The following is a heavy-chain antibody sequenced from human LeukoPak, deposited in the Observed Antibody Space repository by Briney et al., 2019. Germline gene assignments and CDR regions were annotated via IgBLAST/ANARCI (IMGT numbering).Heavy chain of an antibody. V-gene: IGHV4-34*01. CDR2: INHSGST. D-gene: IGHD6-13*01. CDR1: GGSFSGYY. Sequence: SETLSLTCAVYGGSFSGYYWSWIRQPPGKGLEWIGEINHSGSTNYNPSLKSRVTISVDTSKNQFSLKLSSVTAADTAVYYCARSRIAEGWFDPWGQGTLVTVSS. J-gene: IGHJ5*02. CDR3: ARSRIAEGWFDP.